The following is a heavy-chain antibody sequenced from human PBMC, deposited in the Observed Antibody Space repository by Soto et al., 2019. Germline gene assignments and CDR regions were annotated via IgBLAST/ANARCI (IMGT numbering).Heavy chain of an antibody. D-gene: IGHD2-21*02. CDR3: ARDEGDPLGGNSVFGV. J-gene: IGHJ4*02. Sequence: QVQLVESGGGVVQPGRSLRLSCAASGFTFSSYGMHWVRQAPGKGLEWVAVIWYDGSNKYYADSVKGRFTISRDNSKNTLHLQMNSLRAEDTAVYYCARDEGDPLGGNSVFGVWGQGTLVTVSS. CDR1: GFTFSSYG. CDR2: IWYDGSNK. V-gene: IGHV3-33*01.